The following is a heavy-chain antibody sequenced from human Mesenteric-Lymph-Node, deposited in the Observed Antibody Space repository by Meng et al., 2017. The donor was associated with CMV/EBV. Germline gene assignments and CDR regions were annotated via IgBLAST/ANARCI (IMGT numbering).Heavy chain of an antibody. CDR1: GSISSSYG. Sequence: GSISSSYGWSWVRQPPGKGLEWIGEIYHSGSTNYNPSLKSRVTISVDKSKNQFSLKLSSVTAADTAVYYCARDAGGDYYDSSGYYSDWGQGTLVTVSS. J-gene: IGHJ4*02. V-gene: IGHV4-4*02. CDR2: IYHSGST. D-gene: IGHD3-22*01. CDR3: ARDAGGDYYDSSGYYSD.